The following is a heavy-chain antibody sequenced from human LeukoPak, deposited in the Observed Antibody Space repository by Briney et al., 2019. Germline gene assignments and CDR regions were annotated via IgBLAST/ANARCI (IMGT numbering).Heavy chain of an antibody. Sequence: PGGSLRLSCAASGFTFSSYAMSWVRQAPGKGLEWVSGISGSGGSTFYADSVKGRFTISRDNSKNTLYLQMDSLRAEDTAVYYCAKDPYSGSYFDPWGQGTLVTVSS. CDR1: GFTFSSYA. J-gene: IGHJ4*02. V-gene: IGHV3-23*01. CDR2: ISGSGGST. CDR3: AKDPYSGSYFDP. D-gene: IGHD1-26*01.